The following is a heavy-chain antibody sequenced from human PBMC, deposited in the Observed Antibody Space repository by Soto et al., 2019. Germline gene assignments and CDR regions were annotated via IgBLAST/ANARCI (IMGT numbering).Heavy chain of an antibody. CDR2: ISPSGTT. Sequence: SVTLSLTCSLYSGSLSGYYWSWISQPPGKGLEWIGEISPSGTTNYSPSLKSRVSISVDTSKNQFSLNLTSLTAADTAVYYCARAPKVSGSAQTRPDFWGQGSLVTVSS. CDR3: ARAPKVSGSAQTRPDF. V-gene: IGHV4-34*01. CDR1: SGSLSGYY. D-gene: IGHD6-6*01. J-gene: IGHJ4*02.